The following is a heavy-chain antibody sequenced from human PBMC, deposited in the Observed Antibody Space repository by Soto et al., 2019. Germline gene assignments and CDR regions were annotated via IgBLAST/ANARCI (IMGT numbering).Heavy chain of an antibody. J-gene: IGHJ4*02. Sequence: EVQLVESGGGFVQPGGSLRLSCAASGFTFSTFWMHWVRQAPGKGLVWVSRINSDGSSTNYADSVKGRVTISRDNAKNTLYLQLNSLRPEDTAVYYCARDFEYWGQGTLVTVSS. CDR2: INSDGSST. CDR3: ARDFEY. CDR1: GFTFSTFW. V-gene: IGHV3-74*01.